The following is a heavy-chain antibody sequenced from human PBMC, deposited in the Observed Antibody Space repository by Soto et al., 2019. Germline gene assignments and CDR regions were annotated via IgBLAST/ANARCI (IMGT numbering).Heavy chain of an antibody. Sequence: GGSLRLSCAASGFTFSSDAMSWVRQAPGKGLEWVSAISGSGGSTYYADSVKGRFTISRDNSKNTLYLQMNSLRAEDTAVYFCAKQFSSSGWTGGEYFQHWGQGTLVTVSS. CDR3: AKQFSSSGWTGGEYFQH. CDR2: ISGSGGST. D-gene: IGHD6-19*01. V-gene: IGHV3-23*01. CDR1: GFTFSSDA. J-gene: IGHJ1*01.